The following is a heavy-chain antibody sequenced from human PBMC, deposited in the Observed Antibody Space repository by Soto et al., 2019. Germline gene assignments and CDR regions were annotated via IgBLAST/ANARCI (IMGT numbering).Heavy chain of an antibody. Sequence: GGSLRLSCAASGFTFSSYAMSWVRQAPGKGLEWVSAISGSGGSTYYADSVKGRFTISRDNSKNTLYLQMNSLRAEDTAVYYCAKTSMIVVVTKLYYFDYWGQGTLVTVSS. CDR1: GFTFSSYA. D-gene: IGHD3-22*01. CDR2: ISGSGGST. J-gene: IGHJ4*02. V-gene: IGHV3-23*01. CDR3: AKTSMIVVVTKLYYFDY.